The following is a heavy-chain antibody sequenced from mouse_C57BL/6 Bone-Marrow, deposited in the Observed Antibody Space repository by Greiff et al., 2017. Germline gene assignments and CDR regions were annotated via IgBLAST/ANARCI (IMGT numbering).Heavy chain of an antibody. V-gene: IGHV5-4*01. J-gene: IGHJ3*01. CDR3: TCDDFSEGFAY. CDR1: GFTFSSYA. CDR2: ISDGGSYT. Sequence: EVQLVESGGGLVKPGGSLKLSCAASGFTFSSYAMSWVRQTPEKRLEWVATISDGGSYTYYPDNVKGRFTISRDNAKNNLYLQMSHLKSEDTAMYYCTCDDFSEGFAYWGQGTLVTVSA.